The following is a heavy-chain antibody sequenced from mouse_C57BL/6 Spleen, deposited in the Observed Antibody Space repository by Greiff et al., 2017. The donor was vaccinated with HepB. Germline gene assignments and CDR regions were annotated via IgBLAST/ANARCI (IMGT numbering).Heavy chain of an antibody. D-gene: IGHD1-1*01. V-gene: IGHV1-80*01. CDR2: IYPGDGDT. CDR1: GYAFSSYW. J-gene: IGHJ1*03. Sequence: VKLQESGAELVKPGASVKISCKASGYAFSSYWMNWVKQRPGKGLERIGQIYPGDGDTNYNGKFKGKATLTADKSSSTAYMQRSSLTSEVSAVYFCARPYYYGSSYWYFDVWGTGTTVTVSS. CDR3: ARPYYYGSSYWYFDV.